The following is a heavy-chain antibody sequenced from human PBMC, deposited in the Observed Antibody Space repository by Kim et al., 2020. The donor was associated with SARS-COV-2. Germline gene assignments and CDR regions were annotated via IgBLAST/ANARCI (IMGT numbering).Heavy chain of an antibody. Sequence: GGSLRLSCAASGFTFSSYWMSWVRQAPGKGLEWVANIKQDGSEKYYVDSVKGRFTISRDNAKNSLYLQMNSLRAEDTAVYYCARKFMVRGVISTFDIWGQGTMVTVSS. CDR3: ARKFMVRGVISTFDI. J-gene: IGHJ3*02. CDR1: GFTFSSYW. CDR2: IKQDGSEK. V-gene: IGHV3-7*01. D-gene: IGHD3-10*01.